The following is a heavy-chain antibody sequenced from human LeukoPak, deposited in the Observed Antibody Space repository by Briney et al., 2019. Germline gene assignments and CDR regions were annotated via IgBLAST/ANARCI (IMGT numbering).Heavy chain of an antibody. D-gene: IGHD4/OR15-4a*01. CDR1: GISLSTYY. J-gene: IGHJ6*02. CDR2: VHHTGSA. V-gene: IGHV4-59*01. CDR3: ARDSWDYIAMDV. Sequence: TSETLSLTCTVSGISLSTYYWSWVRQPPGKGLEWIGYVHHTGSADYNPSLKSRVTISLDMLKSQFSLKLTSATAADTAVYYCARDSWDYIAMDVWGPGTTVTVSS.